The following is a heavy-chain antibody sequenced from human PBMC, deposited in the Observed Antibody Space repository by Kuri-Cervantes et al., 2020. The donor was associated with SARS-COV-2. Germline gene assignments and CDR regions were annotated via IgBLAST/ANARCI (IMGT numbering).Heavy chain of an antibody. D-gene: IGHD3-10*01. V-gene: IGHV3-30-3*01. CDR1: GFTFSSYA. CDR2: ISYDGSNK. CDR3: ARELVGAFDI. J-gene: IGHJ3*02. Sequence: GGSLRLSCAASGFTFSSYAMHWVRQAPGKGLEWVAVISYDGSNKYYPDSVKGRFTISRDNSKNTLYLQMNSLRAEDTAVYYCARELVGAFDIWGQGTMVTVSS.